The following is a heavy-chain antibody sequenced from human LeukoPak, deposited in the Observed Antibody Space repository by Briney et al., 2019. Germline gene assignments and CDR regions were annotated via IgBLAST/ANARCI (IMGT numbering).Heavy chain of an antibody. CDR2: INTNTEKP. D-gene: IGHD1-1*01. V-gene: IGHV7-4-1*02. CDR3: ARGMSNSPYYFYYYMDV. Sequence: ASVNVSCKASGYTFTRYTMNWVRQPPGQGLEWMGCINTNTEKPTYAQGLTGRLVFSLDTSVSTAYLQISSLKAEDTAVYYCARGMSNSPYYFYYYMDVWGKGTTVTVSS. CDR1: GYTFTRYT. J-gene: IGHJ6*03.